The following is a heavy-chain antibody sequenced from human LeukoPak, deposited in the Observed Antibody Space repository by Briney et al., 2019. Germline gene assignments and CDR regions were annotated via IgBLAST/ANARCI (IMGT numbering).Heavy chain of an antibody. CDR2: INWNGGST. CDR3: ARVRYSSSSGGDY. CDR1: GFLFNTYE. D-gene: IGHD6-6*01. V-gene: IGHV3-20*04. Sequence: GGSLRLSCAASGFLFNTYEMNWVRQAPGKGLEWVSGINWNGGSTGYADSVKGRFTISRDNAKNSLYLQMNSLRAEDTALYYCARVRYSSSSGGDYWGQGTLVTVSS. J-gene: IGHJ4*02.